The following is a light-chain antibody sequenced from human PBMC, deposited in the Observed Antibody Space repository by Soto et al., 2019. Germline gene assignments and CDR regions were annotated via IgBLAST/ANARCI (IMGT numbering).Light chain of an antibody. Sequence: EIVLTQSPGTLSLSPGERATLSCRASQSVSSSYLAWYQQKPGQAPRLLIYGASSRATGIPDRFSGSESGTEFTLTISRLEPEDFAVYYCQQYDSSPVTFGQGTKVEIK. J-gene: IGKJ1*01. CDR1: QSVSSSY. CDR3: QQYDSSPVT. CDR2: GAS. V-gene: IGKV3-20*01.